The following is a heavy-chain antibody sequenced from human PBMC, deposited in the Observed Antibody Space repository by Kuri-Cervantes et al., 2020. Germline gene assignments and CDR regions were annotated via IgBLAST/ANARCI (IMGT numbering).Heavy chain of an antibody. Sequence: GSLRLSCTVSGGSISSGGYYWSWIRQHPGKGLEWIGYIYYSESTNYNPSLKSRVTISVDTSKNQFSLKLNSVTAADTAVYYCARLRGECSGGRCYRYYFDYWGQGTLVTVSS. J-gene: IGHJ4*02. V-gene: IGHV4-61*08. CDR2: IYYSEST. CDR1: GGSISSGGYY. D-gene: IGHD2-15*01. CDR3: ARLRGECSGGRCYRYYFDY.